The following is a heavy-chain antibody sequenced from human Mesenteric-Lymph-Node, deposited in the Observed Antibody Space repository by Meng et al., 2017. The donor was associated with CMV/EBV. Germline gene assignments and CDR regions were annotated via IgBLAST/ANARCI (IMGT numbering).Heavy chain of an antibody. CDR3: ASRYCSTTTCLFDS. Sequence: SGGSSSSSGYYWGWIRQHPEKGLEWIGSVYASGTTYNNPYLKSRITISLDTSKNQFSLNLSSVTAADTGVYYCASRYCSTTTCLFDSWGQGTLVTVSS. J-gene: IGHJ4*02. CDR2: VYASGTT. CDR1: GGSSSSSGYY. D-gene: IGHD2-2*01. V-gene: IGHV4-39*01.